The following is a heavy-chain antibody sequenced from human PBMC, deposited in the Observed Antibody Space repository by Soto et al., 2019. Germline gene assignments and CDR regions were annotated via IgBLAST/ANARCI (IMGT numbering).Heavy chain of an antibody. V-gene: IGHV4-31*03. D-gene: IGHD3-22*01. CDR2: ISSSGRA. CDR3: TRDTSGYHPTY. Sequence: SETLSLTCTVSGGSVNNNAFSWTWIRQHPGKGPECIGHISSSGRASYSPSLKRRVAISLDASKNHFSLQLTSVTAADTAVYYCTRDTSGYHPTYWGQGTLVTVSS. J-gene: IGHJ4*02. CDR1: GGSVNNNAFS.